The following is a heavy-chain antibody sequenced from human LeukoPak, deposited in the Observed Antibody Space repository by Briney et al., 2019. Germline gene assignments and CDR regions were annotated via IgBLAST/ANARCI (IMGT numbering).Heavy chain of an antibody. CDR2: INPNSSDT. V-gene: IGHV1-2*02. CDR1: GGTFSSYA. Sequence: ASVEVSCKASGGTFSSYAISWVRQAPGQGLEWMGWINPNSSDTDYAQKFQGRVTMTRDTSISTAYMELSSLRSDDTAVYYCARVESATTTANDYWGQGTLVTVSP. J-gene: IGHJ4*02. D-gene: IGHD5-24*01. CDR3: ARVESATTTANDY.